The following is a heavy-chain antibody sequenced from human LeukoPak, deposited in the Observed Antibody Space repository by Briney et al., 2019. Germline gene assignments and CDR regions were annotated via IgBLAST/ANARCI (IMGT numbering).Heavy chain of an antibody. CDR2: ISNDGSHE. V-gene: IGHV3-30*01. CDR3: ARDGCSSTSCYRWFDP. J-gene: IGHJ5*02. D-gene: IGHD2-2*01. CDR1: GTTFNIYA. Sequence: GGSLRLSCESSGTTFNIYALHWFRQGPGKRLEWVAVISNDGSHEEYADSVKGRFILSRDNTKNTMYLQMNGLRTEDSGVYYSARDGCSSTSCYRWFDPWGQGTLVTVSS.